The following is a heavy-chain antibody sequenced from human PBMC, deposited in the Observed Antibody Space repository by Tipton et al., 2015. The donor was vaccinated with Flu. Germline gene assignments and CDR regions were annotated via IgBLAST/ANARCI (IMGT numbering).Heavy chain of an antibody. J-gene: IGHJ5*02. CDR2: IYPGDSDT. CDR1: GYSFTSYW. D-gene: IGHD2-2*02. Sequence: LVQSGAEVKKPGESLKISCKGSGYSFTSYWIGWVRQMPGKGLEWMGIIYPGDSDTRYSPSFQGQVTISADKSISTAYLQWSSLKASDTAMYYCARDIGYCSSTSCYTGGSWFDPWGQGTLVTVSS. CDR3: ARDIGYCSSTSCYTGGSWFDP. V-gene: IGHV5-51*01.